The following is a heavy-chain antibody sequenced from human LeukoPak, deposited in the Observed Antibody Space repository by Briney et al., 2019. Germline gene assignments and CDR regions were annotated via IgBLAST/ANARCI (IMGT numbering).Heavy chain of an antibody. V-gene: IGHV4-59*01. CDR3: ARGMTTVTGDY. J-gene: IGHJ4*02. Sequence: PSETLSLTCTVSGGSISSYYWSWIRQPPGKGLEWIGYIYYSGSTNYNPSFKSRVTISVDTSKNQFSLKLSSVTAADTAVYYCARGMTTVTGDYWGQGTLVTVSS. D-gene: IGHD4-11*01. CDR1: GGSISSYY. CDR2: IYYSGST.